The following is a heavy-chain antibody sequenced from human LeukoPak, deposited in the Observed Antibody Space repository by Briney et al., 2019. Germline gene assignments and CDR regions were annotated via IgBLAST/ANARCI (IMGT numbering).Heavy chain of an antibody. Sequence: ASVKVSCKASGYTFTGYYMHWVRQAPGQGLEWMGWINPNSGGTNYAQKFQGRVTMTRDTSISTAYMELSRLRSDDTAVYYCARVAGSGSYYTVFSASDYWGQGTLVTVSS. V-gene: IGHV1-2*02. J-gene: IGHJ4*02. D-gene: IGHD3-10*01. CDR2: INPNSGGT. CDR1: GYTFTGYY. CDR3: ARVAGSGSYYTVFSASDY.